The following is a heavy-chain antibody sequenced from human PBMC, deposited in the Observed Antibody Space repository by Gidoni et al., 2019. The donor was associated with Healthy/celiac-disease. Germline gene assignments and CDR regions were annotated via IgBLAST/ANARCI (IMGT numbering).Heavy chain of an antibody. CDR1: GYTFTGYY. CDR2: INPNSGGT. D-gene: IGHD2-2*02. Sequence: VQLVQSGAEVTKPGASVKVSCKASGYTFTGYYMHWVRQAPGQGLEWMGWINPNSGGTNYAQKFQGRVTMTRDTSISTAYMELSRRRSDDTAGYYCARLNTDSYYYGMDVWGQGTTVTVSS. J-gene: IGHJ6*02. V-gene: IGHV1-2*02. CDR3: ARLNTDSYYYGMDV.